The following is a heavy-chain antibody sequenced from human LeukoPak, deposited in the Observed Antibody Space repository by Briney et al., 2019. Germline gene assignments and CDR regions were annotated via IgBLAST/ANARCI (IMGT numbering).Heavy chain of an antibody. Sequence: GGSLRLSCAASGFTFSDYYMSWIRQAPGKGLEWVSYISSSSSYTNYADSVKGRFTISRDNAKNSLYLQMNSLRAEDTAVYYCARRKLAGMSGNGIDYWGQGTLVTVSS. CDR3: ARRKLAGMSGNGIDY. J-gene: IGHJ4*02. CDR2: ISSSSSYT. CDR1: GFTFSDYY. D-gene: IGHD1-26*01. V-gene: IGHV3-11*03.